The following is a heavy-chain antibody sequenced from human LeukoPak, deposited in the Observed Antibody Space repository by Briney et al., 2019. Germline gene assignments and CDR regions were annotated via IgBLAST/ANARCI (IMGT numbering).Heavy chain of an antibody. V-gene: IGHV3-53*01. CDR3: ARSEYCSGGSCYSIDY. CDR2: IYSGGNT. CDR1: GFTVSSNS. D-gene: IGHD2-15*01. Sequence: GGSLRLSCTVSGFTVSSNSMSWVRQAPGKGLEWVSFIYSGGNTHYSDSVKGRFTISRDNAKNSLYLQMNSLRAEDTAVYYCARSEYCSGGSCYSIDYWGQGTLVTVSS. J-gene: IGHJ4*02.